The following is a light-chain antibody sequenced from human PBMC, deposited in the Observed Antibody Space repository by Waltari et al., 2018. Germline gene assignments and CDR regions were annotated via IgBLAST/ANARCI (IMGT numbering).Light chain of an antibody. CDR3: MQALHIPLT. CDR2: FGS. V-gene: IGKV2-28*01. Sequence: EIVMTPYSPSLPVTPGGPASIPCWPSQCLLQRKGYNCLAWYRQKSGQSPKLLLYFGSSRASGVPDRFSGSGAGTDFTLKISRVEAEDVGVYYCMQALHIPLTFGGRTKVEIK. J-gene: IGKJ4*01. CDR1: QCLLQRKGYNC.